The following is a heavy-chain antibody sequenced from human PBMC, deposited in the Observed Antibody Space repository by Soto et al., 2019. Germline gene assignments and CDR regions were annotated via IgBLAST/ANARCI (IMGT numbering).Heavy chain of an antibody. V-gene: IGHV2-70*01. J-gene: IGHJ6*02. Sequence: SGPTLVNPTQTLTLTCTFSGFSLSTRGMCVSWIRQPPGKALEWLALIDWDDDKYYSTTLKTRLIISKDTSKNQVVLTMTNMDPVDTATYFCARNRRDYGMDVWGQGTTVTVSS. CDR1: GFSLSTRGMC. CDR3: ARNRRDYGMDV. CDR2: IDWDDDK.